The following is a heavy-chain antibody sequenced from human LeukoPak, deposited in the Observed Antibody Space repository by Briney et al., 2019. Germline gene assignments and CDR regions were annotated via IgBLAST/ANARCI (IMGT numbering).Heavy chain of an antibody. D-gene: IGHD5-18*01. CDR3: SGEKTAMRSFDL. CDR2: IYYSGST. V-gene: IGHV4-59*01. Sequence: PSETLSLTCTASGCSISSYYWSWIRQPPGKGLEWIGYIYYSGSTNYNPSLKSRLTITVETSTNHSFLMLIAVLAADAAGFYCSGEKTAMRSFDLRGRRSQVTVCS. CDR1: GCSISSYY. J-gene: IGHJ2*01.